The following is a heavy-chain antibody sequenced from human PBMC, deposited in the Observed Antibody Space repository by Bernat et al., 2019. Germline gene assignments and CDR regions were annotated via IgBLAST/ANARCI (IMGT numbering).Heavy chain of an antibody. J-gene: IGHJ4*02. D-gene: IGHD2-15*01. CDR3: ARRYCDGGSCYSPIDY. V-gene: IGHV3-7*01. CDR2: IKQDGSEK. CDR1: GFTFSTYW. Sequence: EVQLVESGGGLVQPGGSLRLSCAASGFTFSTYWINWVRQAPGKGLEWVANIKQDGSEKYYVDSVKGRFTISGDNAKNSLYLQMNSLRAEDTAVYYCARRYCDGGSCYSPIDYWGQGTLVTVSS.